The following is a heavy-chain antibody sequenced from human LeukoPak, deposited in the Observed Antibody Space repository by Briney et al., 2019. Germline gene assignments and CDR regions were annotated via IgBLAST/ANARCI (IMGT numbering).Heavy chain of an antibody. CDR1: GFTFDDYA. Sequence: GGSLRLSCAASGFTFDDYAMHWVRQAPGKGLEWVSLISWDGGSTYYADSVKGRFTISRDNSKNSLYLQMNSLRAEDTALYYCAKTGTVDTAMVTPNLYFDYWGQGTLVTVSS. CDR3: AKTGTVDTAMVTPNLYFDY. V-gene: IGHV3-43D*03. D-gene: IGHD5-18*01. J-gene: IGHJ4*02. CDR2: ISWDGGST.